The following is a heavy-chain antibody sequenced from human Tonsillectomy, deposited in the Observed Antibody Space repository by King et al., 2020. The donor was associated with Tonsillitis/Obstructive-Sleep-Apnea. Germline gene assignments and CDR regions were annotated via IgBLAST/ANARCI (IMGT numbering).Heavy chain of an antibody. CDR2: ISAHNGHT. J-gene: IGHJ4*02. D-gene: IGHD3-22*01. V-gene: IGHV1-18*01. CDR1: GYTFTTYG. Sequence: GQLVQSGAEVKEPGASVKVSCKASGYTFTTYGISWVRQAPGQGLEWMAWISAHNGHTNYAQKLQDRVTMTTDTSTSTAYMELRSLRSDDTAVYYCARDSMSHYYDSSGYYTFNYWGQGTLVTVSS. CDR3: ARDSMSHYYDSSGYYTFNY.